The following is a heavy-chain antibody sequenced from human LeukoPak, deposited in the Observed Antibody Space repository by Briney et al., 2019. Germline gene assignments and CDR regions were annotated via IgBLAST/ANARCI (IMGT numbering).Heavy chain of an antibody. CDR1: VGTFTSYA. V-gene: IGHV1-69*05. CDR2: IIPIFVTA. CDR3: ARGGRGLLLFNWFDP. D-gene: IGHD3-22*01. Sequence: SVKVSCKASVGTFTSYAISWVRQAPGQGLEWMGGIIPIFVTANYAQKFQGRVTITTDESTSTAYMELSRLRSEDTAVYYCARGGRGLLLFNWFDPWGQGTLVTVSS. J-gene: IGHJ5*02.